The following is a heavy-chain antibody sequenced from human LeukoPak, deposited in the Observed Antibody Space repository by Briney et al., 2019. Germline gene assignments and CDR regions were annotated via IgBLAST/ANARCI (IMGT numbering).Heavy chain of an antibody. CDR3: ATDYGGTLSY. V-gene: IGHV4-59*01. CDR1: GDSIDTYY. D-gene: IGHD4-23*01. J-gene: IGHJ4*02. Sequence: PSETLSLTCTVSGDSIDTYYWNWIRQPPGKGLEWIGNIYYTGSTKYNPALKSRVTIPVDTSKNQFSLKLSSVTAADTAVYYCATDYGGTLSYWGQGTLVTVSS. CDR2: IYYTGST.